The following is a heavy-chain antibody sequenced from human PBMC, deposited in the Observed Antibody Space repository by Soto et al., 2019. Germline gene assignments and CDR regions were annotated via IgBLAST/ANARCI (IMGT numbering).Heavy chain of an antibody. CDR2: ISAYNGNT. J-gene: IGHJ4*02. CDR3: ARDSYKYSSAYEFWSGYSPAGDY. D-gene: IGHD3-3*01. V-gene: IGHV1-18*01. Sequence: GASVKVSCKASGYTFTSYGISWVRQAPGQGLEWMGWISAYNGNTNYAQKLQGRVTMTTDTSTSTAYMELRSLRSDDTAVYYCARDSYKYSSAYEFWSGYSPAGDYWGQGTLVTVSS. CDR1: GYTFTSYG.